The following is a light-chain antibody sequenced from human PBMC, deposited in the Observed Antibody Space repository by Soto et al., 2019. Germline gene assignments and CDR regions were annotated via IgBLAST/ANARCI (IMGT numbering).Light chain of an antibody. J-gene: IGLJ2*01. CDR1: SSDVGDYSY. V-gene: IGLV2-11*01. CDR3: CSYAGSVI. CDR2: DVT. Sequence: QSALTQPRSVSGSPGQSVTISCTGTSSDVGDYSYVSWYQQHPGKAPKLIIYDVTRRPSGVPDRFSASKSGNTASLTISGLQAEDEADYYCCSYAGSVIFGGGTKLTVL.